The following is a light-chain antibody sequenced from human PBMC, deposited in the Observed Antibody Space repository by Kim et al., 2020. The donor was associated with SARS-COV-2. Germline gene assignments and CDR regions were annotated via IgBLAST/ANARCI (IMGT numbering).Light chain of an antibody. Sequence: SASVGYRITITCRASQSISDYLAWYQQKPGKAPKLLIHDVSSLEKGVPSRFSGSGSGTEFTLTISSLQPDDFASYYCQQYKGYPYTFGQGTKLEI. V-gene: IGKV1-5*01. CDR1: QSISDY. J-gene: IGKJ2*01. CDR3: QQYKGYPYT. CDR2: DVS.